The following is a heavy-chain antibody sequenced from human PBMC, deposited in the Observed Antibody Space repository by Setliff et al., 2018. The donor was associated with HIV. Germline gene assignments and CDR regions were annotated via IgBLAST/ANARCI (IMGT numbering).Heavy chain of an antibody. J-gene: IGHJ4*02. V-gene: IGHV4-59*08. CDR1: GGSIRSYY. Sequence: SETLSLTCTVSGGSIRSYYWSWIRQPPGKGLEWIGYIYYSGSTNSNPSLKSRVTISVDTSKNQFSLKLSSVTAADTAVYYCARQKETYYYDSSGYPAYFDYWGQGTLVTVSS. CDR3: ARQKETYYYDSSGYPAYFDY. D-gene: IGHD3-22*01. CDR2: IYYSGST.